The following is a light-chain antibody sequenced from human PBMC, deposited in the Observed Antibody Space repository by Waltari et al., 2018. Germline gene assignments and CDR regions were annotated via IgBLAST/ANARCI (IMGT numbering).Light chain of an antibody. CDR1: QSISSH. V-gene: IGKV1-39*01. J-gene: IGKJ4*01. CDR2: AAS. Sequence: DIQMTQSPSSLSASVGDRVTIPCRASQSISSHLNWYQQKPGKAPKLLIYAASSLQSGVPSRFSGSGSGTDFTLTISSLQPEDFATYYCQQSYSTPPTFGGGTKVEIK. CDR3: QQSYSTPPT.